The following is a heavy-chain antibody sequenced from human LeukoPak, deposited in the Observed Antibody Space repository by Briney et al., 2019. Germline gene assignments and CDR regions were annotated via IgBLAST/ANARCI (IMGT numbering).Heavy chain of an antibody. D-gene: IGHD2-2*01. Sequence: SETLSLTCTVSGGSIISYYWNWIRQPPAKGLEWIGYIYYSGSTNYNPSLKSRVTISVDTSKNQFSLKLSSVTAADTAVYYCARFVGRVTAAIRSHHHYYYYMDVWGKGTTVTVSS. V-gene: IGHV4-59*01. CDR1: GGSIISYY. CDR3: ARFVGRVTAAIRSHHHYYYYMDV. J-gene: IGHJ6*03. CDR2: IYYSGST.